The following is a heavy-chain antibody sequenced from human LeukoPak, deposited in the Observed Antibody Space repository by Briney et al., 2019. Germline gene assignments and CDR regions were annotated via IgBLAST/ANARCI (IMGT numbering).Heavy chain of an antibody. V-gene: IGHV4-34*01. CDR2: INHSGNT. CDR3: ARDPTTVVTTPYYFDD. CDR1: GGSFIGYH. D-gene: IGHD4-23*01. J-gene: IGHJ4*02. Sequence: SETLSLTCAVSGGSFIGYHWNWIRQPPGKGLEWIGEINHSGNTNYNPSLMSRVTISIDTSKNRFSLKLRSLTAADTAVYYCARDPTTVVTTPYYFDDWGQGTLVTVSS.